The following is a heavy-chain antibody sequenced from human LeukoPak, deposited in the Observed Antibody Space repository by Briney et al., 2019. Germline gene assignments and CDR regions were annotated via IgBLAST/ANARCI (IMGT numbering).Heavy chain of an antibody. Sequence: GGSLRLSCAASGFTFSSYSMNWVRQAQGKGLEWVSSISSSSSYIYYADSVKGRFTISRDNAKNSLYLQMNSLRAEDTAVYYCARARVAARPYYYYGMDVWGQGTTVTVSS. CDR3: ARARVAARPYYYYGMDV. J-gene: IGHJ6*02. V-gene: IGHV3-21*01. CDR2: ISSSSSYI. D-gene: IGHD6-6*01. CDR1: GFTFSSYS.